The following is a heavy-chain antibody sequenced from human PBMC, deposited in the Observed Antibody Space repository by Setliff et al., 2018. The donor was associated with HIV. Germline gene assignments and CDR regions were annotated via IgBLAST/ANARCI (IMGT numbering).Heavy chain of an antibody. CDR1: GDSISSGSYY. CDR2: VYTSGST. Sequence: KTSETLSLTCTVSGDSISSGSYYWSWIRQPAGKGLEWIGHVYTSGSTDYNPSLNSRLTISIDTSRNQFFLTFFSVTAADTAVYYCARPRRVRSRAWYWFDIWGQGTLVTVSS. J-gene: IGHJ5*02. D-gene: IGHD6-19*01. CDR3: ARPRRVRSRAWYWFDI. V-gene: IGHV4-61*09.